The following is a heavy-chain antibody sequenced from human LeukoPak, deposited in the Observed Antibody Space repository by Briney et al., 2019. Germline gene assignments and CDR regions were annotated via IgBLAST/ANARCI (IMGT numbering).Heavy chain of an antibody. Sequence: PGGSLRLSCAASGFTFSSYSMDWVRQAPGKGLEWVSYISAISSSSTYYADSVKGRFTISRDNAKNSLYLQMNSLRAEDTAVYYCARDNGNRRYYDFWSGSTRWDYWGQGTLVTVSS. J-gene: IGHJ4*02. D-gene: IGHD3-3*01. V-gene: IGHV3-48*04. CDR1: GFTFSSYS. CDR2: ISAISSSST. CDR3: ARDNGNRRYYDFWSGSTRWDY.